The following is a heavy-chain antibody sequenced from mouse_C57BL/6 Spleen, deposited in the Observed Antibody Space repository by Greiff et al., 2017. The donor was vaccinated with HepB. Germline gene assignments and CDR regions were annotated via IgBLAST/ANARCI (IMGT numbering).Heavy chain of an antibody. D-gene: IGHD2-4*01. J-gene: IGHJ3*01. CDR1: GYAFSSSW. CDR2: IYPGDGDT. V-gene: IGHV1-82*01. Sequence: QVQLQQSGPELVKPGASVKISCKASGYAFSSSWMNWVKQRPGKGLEWIGRIYPGDGDTNYKGKFKGKATLTADKSSSTAYMQLSSLTSEDSAVYFCVYDYGFAYWGQGTLVTVSA. CDR3: VYDYGFAY.